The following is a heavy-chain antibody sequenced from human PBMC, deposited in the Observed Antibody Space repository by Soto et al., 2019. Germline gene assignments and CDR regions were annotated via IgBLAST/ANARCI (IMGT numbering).Heavy chain of an antibody. Sequence: PRWSLRLSYAASGFTFSPHTMTWVRQAPGKGLEWVSYIGTDTVTKHYPDSVRGRFTISRDNPKNSLYLQMDSLRDEDTAVYYCAKLHYYGSGNFALAKWGQGTMVILSS. D-gene: IGHD3-10*01. CDR2: IGTDTVTK. J-gene: IGHJ4*03. CDR3: AKLHYYGSGNFALAK. CDR1: GFTFSPHT. V-gene: IGHV3-48*02.